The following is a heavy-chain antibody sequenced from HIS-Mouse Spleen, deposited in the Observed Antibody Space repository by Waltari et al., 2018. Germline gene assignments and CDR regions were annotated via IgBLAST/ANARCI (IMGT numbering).Heavy chain of an antibody. V-gene: IGHV3-30*04. D-gene: IGHD5-12*01. CDR3: ARRYSGYDLGY. CDR1: AFSVSSYA. Sequence: QVQLVESGGGVVQPGRSLRLSCADSAFSVSSYAMHWVRQAPGKGLEWVAVISYDGSNKYYADSVKGRFTISRDNSKNTLYLQMNSLRAEDTAVYYCARRYSGYDLGYWGQGTLVTVSS. CDR2: ISYDGSNK. J-gene: IGHJ4*02.